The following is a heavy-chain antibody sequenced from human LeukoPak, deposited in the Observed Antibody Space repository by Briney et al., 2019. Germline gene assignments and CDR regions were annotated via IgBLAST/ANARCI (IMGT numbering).Heavy chain of an antibody. Sequence: SETLSLTCTVSGGSISSGSYYWSWIRQPAGKGLEWIGRIYTSGSTNYNPSLKSRVTISVDTSKNQFSLKLSSVTAADTAVYYCARGEYGSGSYSTYYYYYMDVWGKGTTVTISS. V-gene: IGHV4-61*02. J-gene: IGHJ6*03. D-gene: IGHD3-10*01. CDR2: IYTSGST. CDR1: GGSISSGSYY. CDR3: ARGEYGSGSYSTYYYYYMDV.